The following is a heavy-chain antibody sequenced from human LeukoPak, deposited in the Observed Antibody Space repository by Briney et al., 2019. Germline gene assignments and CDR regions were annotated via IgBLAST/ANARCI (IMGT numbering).Heavy chain of an antibody. CDR3: ARPEVDCSGGSCYSGLLY. CDR1: GYGFTSYW. Sequence: GESLKISCKGSGYGFTSYWIGWMRQMPGKGLEWMGIIYPGDSDTRYSPSFQGQVTISADKSISTAYLQWSSLKASDTAVYYCARPEVDCSGGSCYSGLLYWGQGTLVTVSS. J-gene: IGHJ4*02. V-gene: IGHV5-51*01. D-gene: IGHD2-15*01. CDR2: IYPGDSDT.